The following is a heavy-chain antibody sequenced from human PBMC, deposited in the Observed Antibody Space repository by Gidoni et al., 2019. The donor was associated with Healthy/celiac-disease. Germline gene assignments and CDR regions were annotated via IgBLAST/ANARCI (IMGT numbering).Heavy chain of an antibody. V-gene: IGHV1-69*06. J-gene: IGHJ4*02. D-gene: IGHD3-22*01. CDR1: GGTFSSYA. CDR3: ARDRGNYYDSSGYLVLDY. Sequence: QVQLVQSGAEVKKPGSSVKVSCKASGGTFSSYAISWVRQAPGQGLEWMGGIIPIFGTANYAQKFQGRVTITADKSTSTAYMELSSLRSEDTAVYYCARDRGNYYDSSGYLVLDYWGQGTLVTVSS. CDR2: IIPIFGTA.